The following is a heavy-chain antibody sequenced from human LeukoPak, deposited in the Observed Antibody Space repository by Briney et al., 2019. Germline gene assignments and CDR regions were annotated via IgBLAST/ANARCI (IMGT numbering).Heavy chain of an antibody. CDR3: ARDDSSGYYFGYYFDY. Sequence: GRSLRLYCAASGFTFSSYAMHWVRQAPGKGLEWVVVISYDGSNKYYADSVKGRFTTSRDNSKNTLYLQMNSLRAEDTAVYYCARDDSSGYYFGYYFDYWGQGTLVTVSS. V-gene: IGHV3-30*04. D-gene: IGHD3-22*01. J-gene: IGHJ4*02. CDR1: GFTFSSYA. CDR2: ISYDGSNK.